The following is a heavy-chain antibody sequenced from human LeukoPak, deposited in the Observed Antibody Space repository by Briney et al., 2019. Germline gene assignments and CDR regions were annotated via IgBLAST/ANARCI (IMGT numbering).Heavy chain of an antibody. D-gene: IGHD4-17*01. CDR1: GGSISSYY. V-gene: IGHV4-59*01. Sequence: PSETLSLTCTVSGGSISSYYWSWIRQPPGKGLEWIGYIYYSGSTNYNPSLKSRVTISVDTSKNQFSLKLSSVTAADTAVYYCAREPSGDYGDYFDYWGQGTLVTVSS. CDR3: AREPSGDYGDYFDY. J-gene: IGHJ4*02. CDR2: IYYSGST.